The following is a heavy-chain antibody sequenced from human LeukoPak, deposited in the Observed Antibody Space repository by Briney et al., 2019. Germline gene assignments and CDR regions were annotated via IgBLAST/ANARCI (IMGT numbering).Heavy chain of an antibody. Sequence: GSLRLSCAASGFTFSGYWMHWVRQAPGKGLVWVSRIKSDGSSTTYADSVKGRFTISRDNAKNSLYLQMNSLRAEDTAVYYCASENYGSGSYWPWGQGTLVTVSS. CDR2: IKSDGSST. V-gene: IGHV3-74*01. CDR1: GFTFSGYW. CDR3: ASENYGSGSYWP. D-gene: IGHD3-10*01. J-gene: IGHJ5*02.